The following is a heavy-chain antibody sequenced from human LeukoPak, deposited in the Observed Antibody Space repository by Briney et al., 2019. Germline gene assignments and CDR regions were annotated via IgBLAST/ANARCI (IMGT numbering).Heavy chain of an antibody. J-gene: IGHJ4*02. V-gene: IGHV4-39*01. CDR3: VRTAENSSGYYVYYFDY. D-gene: IGHD3-22*01. CDR2: FYYSGSK. Sequence: SETLSLTCTVSGGSISSSSYYWGWIRQPPGKGLEWIGSFYYSGSKYYKPSLKSRVTISVDTSKNQFSLKLSSVTAADTAVYYCVRTAENSSGYYVYYFDYWGQGTLVTVSS. CDR1: GGSISSSSYY.